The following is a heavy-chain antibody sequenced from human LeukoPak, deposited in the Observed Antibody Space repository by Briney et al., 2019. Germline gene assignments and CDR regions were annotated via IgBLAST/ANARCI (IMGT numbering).Heavy chain of an antibody. D-gene: IGHD2-21*01. CDR1: GYTFSNYA. CDR3: ARRLGRSFDY. V-gene: IGHV1-3*01. Sequence: ASVKVSCKASGYTFSNYAIHWVRQAPGQGLEWMGWINAGNGDTKYSQNLQGRVTITRDTSASIVYMDLSSLRSEDTAMYYCARRLGRSFDYWGQGTLVTVSS. CDR2: INAGNGDT. J-gene: IGHJ4*02.